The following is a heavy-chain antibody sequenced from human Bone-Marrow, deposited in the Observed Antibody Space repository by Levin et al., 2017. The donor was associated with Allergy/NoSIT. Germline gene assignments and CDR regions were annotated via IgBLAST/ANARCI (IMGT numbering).Heavy chain of an antibody. CDR2: IRGSGVGT. D-gene: IGHD6-6*01. J-gene: IGHJ4*02. Sequence: GGSLRLSCVASGFTFSSYAMSWVRQAPGKGLEWVSGIRGSGVGTYYADSVKGRFTISRDNSKNTLYLQMNSLRAESTAVYYCAKDISSSWSTGDLDYWGQGTQVTVTS. CDR1: GFTFSSYA. CDR3: AKDISSSWSTGDLDY. V-gene: IGHV3-23*01.